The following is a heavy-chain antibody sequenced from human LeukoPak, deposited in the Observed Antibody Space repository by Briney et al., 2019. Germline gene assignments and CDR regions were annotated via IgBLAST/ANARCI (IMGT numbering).Heavy chain of an antibody. CDR3: AKDIVVVPAADGLDY. Sequence: PGESLRLSCAASGFTFSSYWMSWVRQAPGKGLEWVANIKQDGGEKYYADSVKGRFTISRDNSKNTLYLQMNSLRAEDTAVYYCAKDIVVVPAADGLDYWGQGTLVTVSS. J-gene: IGHJ4*02. CDR2: IKQDGGEK. CDR1: GFTFSSYW. D-gene: IGHD2-2*01. V-gene: IGHV3-7*01.